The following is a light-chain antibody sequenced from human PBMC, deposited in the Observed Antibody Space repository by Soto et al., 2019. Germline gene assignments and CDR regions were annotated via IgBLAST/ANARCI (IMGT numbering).Light chain of an antibody. V-gene: IGKV1-39*01. CDR3: QQSYTTPRT. J-gene: IGKJ1*01. CDR2: SAS. CDR1: QYISTY. Sequence: DIQMTQSPSSLSASVGDRVTITCRASQYISTYLNWYRQKSGKAPEVLIYSASTLQSGVPSRFSGRGSGTDFTLTIIGLQSEDFATYYCQQSYTTPRTFGEGTKVESK.